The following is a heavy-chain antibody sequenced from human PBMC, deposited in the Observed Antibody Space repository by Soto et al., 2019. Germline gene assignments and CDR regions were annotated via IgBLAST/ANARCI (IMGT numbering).Heavy chain of an antibody. D-gene: IGHD3-9*01. CDR3: ARGMAEEQIFYYFDY. Sequence: SETLSLTCTVSGGSISSYWSWIRQPPGKGLEWIGYNYYTGSTNYNPSLKSRVTISVDTSKNQFSLQLSSVTAADTAVYYCARGMAEEQIFYYFDYWGQGALVTVSS. CDR1: GGSISSY. J-gene: IGHJ4*02. V-gene: IGHV4-59*01. CDR2: NYYTGST.